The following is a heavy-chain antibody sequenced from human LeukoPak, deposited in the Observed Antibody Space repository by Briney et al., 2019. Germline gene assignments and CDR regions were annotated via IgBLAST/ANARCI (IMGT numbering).Heavy chain of an antibody. Sequence: GGSLRLSCAASGFTFSSYSTNWVRQAPGKGLEWVSSISSSSSYIYYADSVKGRFTISRDNAKNSLYLQMNSLRAEDTAVYYCARVSEMATIRSPFDYWGQGTLVTVSS. CDR2: ISSSSSYI. D-gene: IGHD5-12*01. V-gene: IGHV3-21*01. CDR3: ARVSEMATIRSPFDY. J-gene: IGHJ4*02. CDR1: GFTFSSYS.